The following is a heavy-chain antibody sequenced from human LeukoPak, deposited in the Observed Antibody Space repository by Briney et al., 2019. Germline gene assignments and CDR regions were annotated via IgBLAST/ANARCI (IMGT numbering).Heavy chain of an antibody. CDR1: GFTFRSND. J-gene: IGHJ5*02. V-gene: IGHV3-23*01. D-gene: IGHD3-16*01. CDR3: AKASITFGGVIVP. Sequence: GGSLRLSCAASGFTFRSNDMTWVRQSPGKGLEWVSAISGSGDSTDYADSVKGRFTISRDNSKNTLHLQMSSLRAEDTTIYYCAKASITFGGVIVPWGQGTLVTVSS. CDR2: ISGSGDST.